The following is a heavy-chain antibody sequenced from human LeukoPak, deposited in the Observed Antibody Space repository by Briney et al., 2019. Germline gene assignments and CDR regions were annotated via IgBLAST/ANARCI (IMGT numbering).Heavy chain of an antibody. V-gene: IGHV1-18*01. J-gene: IGHJ4*02. CDR2: ISAYNGNT. CDR3: ARNEYPPPITIFGD. Sequence: GASVKVSCKASGYTFTSYGITWVRQAPGQGLEWMGWISAYNGNTNYAQKVQGRVTMTTDTSTSTAYMELSRLRSDDTAVYYCARNEYPPPITIFGDWGQGTLVTVSS. D-gene: IGHD3-3*01. CDR1: GYTFTSYG.